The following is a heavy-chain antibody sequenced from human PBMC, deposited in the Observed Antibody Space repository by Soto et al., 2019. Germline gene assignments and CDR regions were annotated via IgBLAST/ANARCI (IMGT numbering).Heavy chain of an antibody. J-gene: IGHJ4*02. CDR1: GFTFSSYS. V-gene: IGHV3-21*01. CDR2: ISSSSSYI. CDR3: ARDRFVGGRGSGWYTGVFDY. Sequence: GGSLILSCAASGFTFSSYSMNWVRQAPGKGLEWVSSISSSSSYIYYADSVKGRFTISRDNAKNSLYLQMNSLRAEDTAVYYCARDRFVGGRGSGWYTGVFDYWGQGTLVTVSS. D-gene: IGHD6-19*01.